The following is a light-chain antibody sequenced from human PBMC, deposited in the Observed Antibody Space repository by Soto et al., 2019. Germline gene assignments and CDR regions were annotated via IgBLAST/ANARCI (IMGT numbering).Light chain of an antibody. CDR2: KVS. CDR1: QSLVHRDGNTY. V-gene: IGKV2-30*02. CDR3: MQGSHWPPIT. J-gene: IGKJ1*01. Sequence: DVVVPQSPLSLPVIIGQAASISCRSSQSLVHRDGNTYLSWFRQRPGQSPRRLIYKVSNREAGVPDRFSGSGSGTDFTLKVSRVEAEDVGLYYCMQGSHWPPITFGQGTKVDIK.